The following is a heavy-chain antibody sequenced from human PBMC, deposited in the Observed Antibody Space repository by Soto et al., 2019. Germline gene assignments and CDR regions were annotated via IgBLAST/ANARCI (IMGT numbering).Heavy chain of an antibody. CDR3: ARRVYGYSYAD. V-gene: IGHV5-51*01. J-gene: IGHJ4*02. CDR1: GYSFTTYW. D-gene: IGHD5-18*01. CDR2: IYPGDSDT. Sequence: GESQKISCKASGYSFTTYWVGWVRQMPGKGLEWMGIIYPGDSDTRYSPSFQGQVTISADKSISTAYLQWSSLKASDTAIYYCARRVYGYSYADWGQGTLVTVSS.